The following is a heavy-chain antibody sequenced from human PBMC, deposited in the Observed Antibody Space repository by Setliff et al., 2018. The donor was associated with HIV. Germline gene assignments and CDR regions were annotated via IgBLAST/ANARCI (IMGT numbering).Heavy chain of an antibody. D-gene: IGHD3-9*01. J-gene: IGHJ6*03. CDR3: ARGNQTGYYTTYYYYMDL. Sequence: GGSLRLSCAASGFTSSSFSMYWVRQAPGKGLVWVSRVDSDGRSTNYADSVKGRFTMSRDNAKNTLHLQMNSLRAEDTALYYCARGNQTGYYTTYYYYMDLWGKGTTVTVSS. CDR2: VDSDGRST. CDR1: GFTSSSFS. V-gene: IGHV3-74*01.